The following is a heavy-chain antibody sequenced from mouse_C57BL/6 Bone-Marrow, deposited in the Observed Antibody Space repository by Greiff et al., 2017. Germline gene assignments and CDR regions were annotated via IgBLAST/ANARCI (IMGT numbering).Heavy chain of an antibody. V-gene: IGHV3-6*01. Sequence: DVHLVESGPGLVKPSQSLSLTCSVTGYSITSGYYWNWIRQFPGNKLEWMGYISYDGSNNYNPSLKNRISITRDTSKNQFFLKLNSVTTEDTATYYCARVGDDGYFYWYFDVWGTGTTVTVSS. CDR2: ISYDGSN. D-gene: IGHD2-3*01. CDR1: GYSITSGYY. CDR3: ARVGDDGYFYWYFDV. J-gene: IGHJ1*03.